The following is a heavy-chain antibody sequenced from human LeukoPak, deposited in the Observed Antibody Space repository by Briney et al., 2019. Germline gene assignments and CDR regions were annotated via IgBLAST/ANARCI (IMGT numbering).Heavy chain of an antibody. CDR1: GFTFSDYW. V-gene: IGHV3-74*01. J-gene: IGHJ4*02. CDR2: INSGGSRT. D-gene: IGHD1-14*01. Sequence: GGSLRLSCAASGFTFSDYWMHWVRQVLGKGVVWVSRINSGGSRTTYADSVKGRFTISRDNAKNTLYLQMDSLRAEDTGVYYCARSNQADDYWGQGTLVTVSS. CDR3: ARSNQADDY.